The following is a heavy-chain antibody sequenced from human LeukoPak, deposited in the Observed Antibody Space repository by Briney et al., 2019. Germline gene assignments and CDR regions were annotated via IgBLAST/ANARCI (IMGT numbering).Heavy chain of an antibody. D-gene: IGHD2-2*01. V-gene: IGHV1-69*05. CDR2: IIPIFGTA. CDR1: GYTFTGYY. CDR3: ARGGGVLGKYCSSTSSYGGHY. J-gene: IGHJ4*02. Sequence: SVKVSCKASGYTFTGYYMHWVRQAPGQGLEWMGGIIPIFGTANYAQKFQGRVTITTDESTSTAYMELSSLRSEDTAVYYCARGGGVLGKYCSSTSSYGGHYWGQGTLVTVSS.